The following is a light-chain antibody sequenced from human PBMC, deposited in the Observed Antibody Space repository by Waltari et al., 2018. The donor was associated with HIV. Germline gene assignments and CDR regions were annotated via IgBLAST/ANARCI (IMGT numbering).Light chain of an antibody. V-gene: IGLV2-14*01. CDR1: GSDVVGYNY. J-gene: IGLJ2*01. CDR3: SSYTDTTTLGVV. CDR2: EVR. Sequence: QSALTQPASVSGSPGQSITISCTGTGSDVVGYNYVSWYQQRPGAAPKLLIYEVRNRPSGISSRCSGSKAGNTASLTISGLQAEDEADYYCSSYTDTTTLGVVFGGGTKLTVL.